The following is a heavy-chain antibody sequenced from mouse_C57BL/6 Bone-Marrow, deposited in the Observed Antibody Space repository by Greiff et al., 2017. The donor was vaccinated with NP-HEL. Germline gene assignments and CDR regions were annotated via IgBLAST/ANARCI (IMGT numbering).Heavy chain of an antibody. D-gene: IGHD1-1*01. CDR1: GFSLTSYG. J-gene: IGHJ1*03. Sequence: QVQLKESGPGLVQPSQSLSITCTVSGFSLTSYGVHWVRQSPGKGLEWLGVIWSGGSTDYNAAFISRLSISKDNSKSQVFFKMNSLQADDTAIYYCARRDDYGVAGYFDVWGTGTTVTVSS. V-gene: IGHV2-2*01. CDR3: ARRDDYGVAGYFDV. CDR2: IWSGGST.